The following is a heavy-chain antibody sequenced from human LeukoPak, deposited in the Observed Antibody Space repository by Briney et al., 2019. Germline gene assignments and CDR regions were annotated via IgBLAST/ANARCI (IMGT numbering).Heavy chain of an antibody. D-gene: IGHD1-7*01. J-gene: IGHJ3*02. CDR3: ARVRGTWHAFDI. CDR1: GGSFSGYS. Sequence: SETLSLTCAVYGGSFSGYSWSWIRQPPGKGLEWIGYIYHSGSTYYNPSLKSRVTISVDRSKNQFSLKLSSVTAADTAVYYCARVRGTWHAFDIWGQGTMVTVSS. CDR2: IYHSGST. V-gene: IGHV4-30-2*01.